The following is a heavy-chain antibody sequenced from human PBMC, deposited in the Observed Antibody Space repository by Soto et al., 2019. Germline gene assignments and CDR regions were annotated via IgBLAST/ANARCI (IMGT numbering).Heavy chain of an antibody. D-gene: IGHD6-13*01. CDR3: ARAGGQQLVLVPLARRGYYYYYMDV. CDR1: GGSFSGYY. J-gene: IGHJ6*03. V-gene: IGHV4-34*01. Sequence: SETLSLTCAVYGGSFSGYYWSWIRQPPGKGLEWIGEINHSGSTNYNPSLKSRVTISVDTSKNQFSLKLSSVTAADTAVYYCARAGGQQLVLVPLARRGYYYYYMDVWGKGTTVTVSS. CDR2: INHSGST.